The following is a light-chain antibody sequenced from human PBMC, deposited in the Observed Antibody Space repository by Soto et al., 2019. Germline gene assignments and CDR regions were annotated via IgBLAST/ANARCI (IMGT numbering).Light chain of an antibody. J-gene: IGKJ1*01. CDR3: QQCYSSPRT. Sequence: DIQMTQSPSTLSASIGDRVTITCRASQTISTYLNWYQQKLGKAPTLLIYAASSLQSGVPSRFSGGGSGTDFTLTIISLQPEDFATYFCQQCYSSPRTFGQGTKVDIK. V-gene: IGKV1-39*01. CDR2: AAS. CDR1: QTISTY.